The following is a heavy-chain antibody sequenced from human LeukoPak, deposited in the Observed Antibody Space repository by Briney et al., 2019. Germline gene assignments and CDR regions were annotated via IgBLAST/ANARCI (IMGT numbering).Heavy chain of an antibody. V-gene: IGHV3-23*01. CDR2: ISDSGANT. J-gene: IGHJ6*03. CDR1: GFTFSSYS. CDR3: AKDRCSNGVGCYYYYMDV. Sequence: GGSLRLSCAASGFTFSSYSMSWVRQAPGKGLEWVSIISDSGANTYYADSVKGRFSISRDSSKNILYLQMNSLRAEDTAVYYCAKDRCSNGVGCYYYYMDVWGKGTTVTISS. D-gene: IGHD2-8*01.